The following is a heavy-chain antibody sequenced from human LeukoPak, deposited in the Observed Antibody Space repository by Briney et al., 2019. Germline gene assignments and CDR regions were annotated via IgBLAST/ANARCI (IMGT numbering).Heavy chain of an antibody. V-gene: IGHV3-48*02. Sequence: GGSLRLSCAASGFTFSSYSMNWVRQAPGKGLEWVSYISSGGSTIYYADSVRGRFTISRDTAKNSLYLEMNSLRDEDTAMYYCVRGDQEASEPAFDYWGQGTLVTVSS. D-gene: IGHD1-14*01. CDR3: VRGDQEASEPAFDY. CDR2: ISSGGSTI. CDR1: GFTFSSYS. J-gene: IGHJ4*02.